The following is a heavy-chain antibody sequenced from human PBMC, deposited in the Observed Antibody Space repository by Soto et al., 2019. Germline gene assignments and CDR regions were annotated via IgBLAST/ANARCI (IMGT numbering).Heavy chain of an antibody. Sequence: SETLSLTCTVSGGSISSGDYYWSWIRQPPGKGLEWIGYIYYSGSTYYNPSLKSRVTISVDTSKNQFSLKLSSVTAADTAVYYCARGPVITIFGVVIISNYYYCGRNVWGKGTTVTVSS. D-gene: IGHD3-3*01. CDR3: ARGPVITIFGVVIISNYYYCGRNV. CDR1: GGSISSGDYY. V-gene: IGHV4-30-4*01. J-gene: IGHJ6*04. CDR2: IYYSGST.